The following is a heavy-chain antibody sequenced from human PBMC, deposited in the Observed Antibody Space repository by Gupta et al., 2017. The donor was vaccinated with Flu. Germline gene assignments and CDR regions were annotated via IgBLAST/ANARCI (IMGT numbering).Heavy chain of an antibody. CDR3: ARDPGIAVAGAED. V-gene: IGHV4-61*02. D-gene: IGHD6-19*01. J-gene: IGHJ4*02. Sequence: QVQLQESGPGLVKPSQTLSLTYTVSGGSNSSGSYYWSWIRQPAGKGLEWIGRIYTNGSTNYNPSLKSRVTISVDTSKNQFSLKLSSVTAADTAVYYCARDPGIAVAGAEDWGQGTLVTVSS. CDR1: GGSNSSGSYY. CDR2: IYTNGST.